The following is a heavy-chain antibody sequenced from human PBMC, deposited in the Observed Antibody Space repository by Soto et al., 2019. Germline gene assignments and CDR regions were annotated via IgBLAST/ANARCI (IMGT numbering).Heavy chain of an antibody. J-gene: IGHJ2*01. D-gene: IGHD3-22*01. CDR3: AKYIGYDRGKGYFDL. Sequence: EVQLVESGGGLVQPGRSLRLSCAASGFTFDDYAMHWVRQAPGKGLEWVSGISWNSGSIDYADSVKGRLTISRDTAKNSLYLQMNSLRAEDTALYYCAKYIGYDRGKGYFDLWGRGTLVTVSS. CDR1: GFTFDDYA. V-gene: IGHV3-9*01. CDR2: ISWNSGSI.